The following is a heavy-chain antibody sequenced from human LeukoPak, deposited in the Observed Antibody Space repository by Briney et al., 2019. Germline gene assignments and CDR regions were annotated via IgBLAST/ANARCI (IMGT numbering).Heavy chain of an antibody. Sequence: SGTLSLTCTVSGDSINSLDLWSWVRQPPVKGLEWIGEMYLSGTTHSNPSVKSRVTISIDKSKNQFFLNLSSVTAADTAVYYCAGLVGRYSSGLYYYYFDYWGQGTLVTVSS. CDR1: GDSINSLDL. D-gene: IGHD3-22*01. CDR2: MYLSGTT. J-gene: IGHJ4*02. CDR3: AGLVGRYSSGLYYYYFDY. V-gene: IGHV4-4*02.